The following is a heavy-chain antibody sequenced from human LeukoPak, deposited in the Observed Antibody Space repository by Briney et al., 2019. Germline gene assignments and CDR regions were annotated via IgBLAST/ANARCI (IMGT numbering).Heavy chain of an antibody. CDR2: IYTSGST. D-gene: IGHD5-12*01. V-gene: IGHV4-4*09. J-gene: IGHJ4*02. CDR3: AGHSGYDRLGIDY. Sequence: SETLSLTCTVSGGSISSYYWSWIRQPPGKGLEWIGYIYTSGSTNYNPSLKSRVTISVDTSKNQFPLKLSSVTAADTAVYYCAGHSGYDRLGIDYWGQGTLVTVSS. CDR1: GGSISSYY.